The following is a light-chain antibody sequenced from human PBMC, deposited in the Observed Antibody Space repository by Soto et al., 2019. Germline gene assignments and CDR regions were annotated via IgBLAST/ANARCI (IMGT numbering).Light chain of an antibody. V-gene: IGKV1-6*01. J-gene: IGKJ4*01. CDR2: AAS. CDR3: LQDYNFPLT. Sequence: AIQMTKSPSSLSASVGDRVTITCRASQVIGNDLAWYQHRPGKAPKLLIYAASSLQSGGRSRFSGSGSGTDFTLTISSLQPGDFATYYCLQDYNFPLTFGGGTKVEIK. CDR1: QVIGND.